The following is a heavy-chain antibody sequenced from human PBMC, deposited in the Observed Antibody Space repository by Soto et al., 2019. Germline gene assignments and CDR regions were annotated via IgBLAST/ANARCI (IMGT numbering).Heavy chain of an antibody. CDR1: SDSISSSNW. D-gene: IGHD2-15*01. Sequence: QVQLQESGPGLVKPSGTLSLTCAVSSDSISSSNWWSWVRQPPGKGLEWIGEVFPTGNTNYNPSLMSRVPISVDKSKNHFSLNLSSVTAADTAIYYCARRPTAELPSNWFDPWGQGILVTVSS. V-gene: IGHV4-4*02. J-gene: IGHJ5*02. CDR3: ARRPTAELPSNWFDP. CDR2: VFPTGNT.